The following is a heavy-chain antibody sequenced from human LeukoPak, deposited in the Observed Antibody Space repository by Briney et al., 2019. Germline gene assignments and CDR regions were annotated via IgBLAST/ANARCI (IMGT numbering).Heavy chain of an antibody. CDR1: GDSISGSSFY. Sequence: PSETLSLTCTVSGDSISGSSFYWGRIRQPPGKGLEWIGYIYYSGSTNYNPSLKSRVTISVDTSKNQFSLKLSSVTAADTAVYYCARERGYFDYWGQGTLVTVSS. D-gene: IGHD1-26*01. CDR3: ARERGYFDY. CDR2: IYYSGST. V-gene: IGHV4-61*05. J-gene: IGHJ4*02.